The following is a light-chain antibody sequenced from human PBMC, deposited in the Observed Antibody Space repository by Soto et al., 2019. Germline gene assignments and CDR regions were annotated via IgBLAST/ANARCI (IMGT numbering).Light chain of an antibody. V-gene: IGKV3D-15*01. J-gene: IGKJ4*01. Sequence: EIVSTQSPGILSLSPGEGATLSCRASQSLSNFFLAWYQQKPGQPPRLLIYDISTRATGIPTRFSGSGSGTEFTLTISSLQSEDFAVYYCQQYNSWPLTFGGGTKVDI. CDR1: QSLSNF. CDR3: QQYNSWPLT. CDR2: DIS.